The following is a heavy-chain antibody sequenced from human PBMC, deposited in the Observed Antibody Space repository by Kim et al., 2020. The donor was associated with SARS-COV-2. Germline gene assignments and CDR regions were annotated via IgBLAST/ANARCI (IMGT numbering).Heavy chain of an antibody. J-gene: IGHJ4*02. D-gene: IGHD2-2*01. Sequence: GGSLRLSCAVSGIPFSNAWMNWVRQTPGKGLEWIGRIKSKTDGGTADYAAPVKCRFTISRDVSKNTLYLLMNSLKTEDSGVYYCTTVSMRWGQGTLVTVSS. CDR2: IKSKTDGGTA. V-gene: IGHV3-15*01. CDR1: GIPFSNAW. CDR3: TTVSMR.